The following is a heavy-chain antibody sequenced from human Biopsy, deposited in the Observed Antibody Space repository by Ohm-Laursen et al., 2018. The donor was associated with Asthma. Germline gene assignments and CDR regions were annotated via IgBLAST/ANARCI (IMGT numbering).Heavy chain of an antibody. CDR3: ARCQVGYSSGWSLLLKKIYYSGMDV. Sequence: GSSVKVSCKAPGGTFSNFAISWARQAPGQGLEWLGGIMTVFGTTNYAPKFQGRVTITADESTSTAYMEVTSLGSEDTAIYYCARCQVGYSSGWSLLLKKIYYSGMDVWGQGTAVTVSS. CDR1: GGTFSNFA. J-gene: IGHJ6*02. V-gene: IGHV1-69*01. CDR2: IMTVFGTT. D-gene: IGHD6-19*01.